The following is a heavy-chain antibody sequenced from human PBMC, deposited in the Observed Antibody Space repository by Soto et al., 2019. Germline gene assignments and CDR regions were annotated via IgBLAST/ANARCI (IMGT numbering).Heavy chain of an antibody. V-gene: IGHV3-23*01. D-gene: IGHD2-15*01. J-gene: IGHJ4*02. CDR2: ISGSGGDT. CDR3: AKREVGFCSGGTCYGALDY. CDR1: RFTFSNYV. Sequence: EVQLLESGGGLVQPGGSLRLSCAASRFTFSNYVMSWVRQAPGKGLEWVSGISGSGGDTDYADSVKGRFTISRDNSKDTVYLQMNSLRAEDTAVYYCAKREVGFCSGGTCYGALDYWGQGSLVTVSS.